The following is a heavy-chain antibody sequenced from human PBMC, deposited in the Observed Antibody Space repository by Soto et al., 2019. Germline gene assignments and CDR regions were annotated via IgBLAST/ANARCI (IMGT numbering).Heavy chain of an antibody. V-gene: IGHV3-30-3*01. CDR3: AKDGDNWNHDGMDV. CDR2: XSXXXSXK. Sequence: GGSLRLSCAASGFTFSSYAMHWVRQAPGKGLEWVXVXSXXXSXKXXXDXXXXRFTISRDNSKNTLYLQMKSLRAEDTAVYYCAKDGDNWNHDGMDVWGQGTTVTVSS. D-gene: IGHD1-20*01. J-gene: IGHJ6*02. CDR1: GFTFSSYA.